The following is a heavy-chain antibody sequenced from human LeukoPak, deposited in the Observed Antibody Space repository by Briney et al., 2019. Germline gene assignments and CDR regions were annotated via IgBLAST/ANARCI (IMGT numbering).Heavy chain of an antibody. CDR1: GYTFTSYY. CDR3: ATMGDYSSSSPILFDY. Sequence: ASVTVSCKASGYTFTSYYMHWVRQAPGQGLEWMGWINPNSGGTNYAQKFQGRVTMSRDTSISTAYMELSRLRSDDTAVYYCATMGDYSSSSPILFDYWGQGTLVTVSS. V-gene: IGHV1-2*02. D-gene: IGHD6-6*01. CDR2: INPNSGGT. J-gene: IGHJ4*02.